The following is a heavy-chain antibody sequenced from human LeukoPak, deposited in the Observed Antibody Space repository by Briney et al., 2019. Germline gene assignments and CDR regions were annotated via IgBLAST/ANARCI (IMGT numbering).Heavy chain of an antibody. J-gene: IGHJ4*02. CDR1: GYSFTSYW. Sequence: GESLKISCKGSGYSFTSYWIGWVRQMPGKGLEWMGIIYPGDSDTRYSPSFQGQVTISADKSISTAYLQWSSLKASDTAMYYCARRFLDSSGYYEDYFDYWGQGTLVTVSS. V-gene: IGHV5-51*01. D-gene: IGHD3-22*01. CDR2: IYPGDSDT. CDR3: ARRFLDSSGYYEDYFDY.